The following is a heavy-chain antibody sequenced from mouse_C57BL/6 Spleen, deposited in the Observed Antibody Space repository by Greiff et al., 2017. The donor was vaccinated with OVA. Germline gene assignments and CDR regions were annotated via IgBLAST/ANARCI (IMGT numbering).Heavy chain of an antibody. CDR2: IDPEDGDT. CDR1: GFNIKDYY. V-gene: IGHV14-1*01. Sequence: EVQLQQSGAELVRPGASVKLSCTASGFNIKDYYMHWVKQRPEQGLEWIGRIDPEDGDTEYAPKFQGKATMTADTSSNTAYLQLSSLTSEDTAVYDCTSLITTVPSFGYWGQGTTLTVSS. D-gene: IGHD1-2*01. CDR3: TSLITTVPSFGY. J-gene: IGHJ2*01.